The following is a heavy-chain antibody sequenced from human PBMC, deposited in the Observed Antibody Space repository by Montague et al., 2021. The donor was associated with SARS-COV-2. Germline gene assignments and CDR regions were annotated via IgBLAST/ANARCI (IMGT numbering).Heavy chain of an antibody. CDR2: IWYDGSNK. CDR1: GFTFSSYG. Sequence: SLRLSCAASGFTFSSYGMHWVRQAPGKGLEWVAVIWYDGSNKYYADSVKGRFTISRDNSKNTLYLQMNSLRAEDTAVYYCARESVDVVRGVRYYYFDYWGQGTLVTVPS. CDR3: ARESVDVVRGVRYYYFDY. J-gene: IGHJ4*02. D-gene: IGHD3-10*01. V-gene: IGHV3-33*01.